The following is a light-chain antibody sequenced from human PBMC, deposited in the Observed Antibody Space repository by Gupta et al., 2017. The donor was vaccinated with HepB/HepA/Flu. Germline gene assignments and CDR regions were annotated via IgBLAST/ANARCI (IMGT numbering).Light chain of an antibody. CDR2: GNS. V-gene: IGLV1-40*01. J-gene: IGLJ2*01. CDR1: SSNIGAGYD. CDR3: QSYDSSLSVV. Sequence: QSVLTQPPSVSGATGQRVTISCTGISSNIGAGYDVHWYQQLPGTAPKLLIYGNSNRPSGVPDRFSGSKSVTSASLAITGLQAEDEADYYCQSYDSSLSVVFGGGTKLTVL.